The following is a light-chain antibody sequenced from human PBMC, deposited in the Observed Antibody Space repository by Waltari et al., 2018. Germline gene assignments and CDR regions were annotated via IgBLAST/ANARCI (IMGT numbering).Light chain of an antibody. J-gene: IGKJ1*01. CDR1: QSVLYSYNSQNY. Sequence: DIVMTQSPDSLAVSLGERATINCKSSQSVLYSYNSQNYVAWYQQKPGQPPKLLLYWASTRAAGAPDRCSGSGSGTDLTLTISSLQAEDVAVYYCHQYYTTPRTFGQGTKVEIK. V-gene: IGKV4-1*01. CDR2: WAS. CDR3: HQYYTTPRT.